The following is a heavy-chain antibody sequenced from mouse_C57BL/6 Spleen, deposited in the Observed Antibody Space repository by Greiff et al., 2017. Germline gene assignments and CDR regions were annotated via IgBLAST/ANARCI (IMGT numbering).Heavy chain of an antibody. CDR1: GYTFTSYW. Sequence: VQLQQPGAELVKPGASVKLSCKASGYTFTSYWMHWVKQRPGQGLEWIGMIHPNSGSTNYNENFKSKATLTVDKSSSTAYMQLSSLTSEDSAVYYCARGGYGSSYLDYWGQGTSVTVSS. V-gene: IGHV1-64*01. D-gene: IGHD1-1*01. CDR2: IHPNSGST. J-gene: IGHJ4*01. CDR3: ARGGYGSSYLDY.